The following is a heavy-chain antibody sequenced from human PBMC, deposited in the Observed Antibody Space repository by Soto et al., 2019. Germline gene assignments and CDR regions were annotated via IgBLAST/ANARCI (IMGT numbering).Heavy chain of an antibody. J-gene: IGHJ4*01. CDR2: IYYSGST. CDR1: GGSISSGDYY. CDR3: ARGGDPYNDILTGYYSPTRFDY. V-gene: IGHV4-30-4*01. Sequence: SETLSLTCTVSGGSISSGDYYWSWIRQPPGKGLEWIGYIYYSGSTYYNPSLKSRVTISVDTSKNQFSLKLSSVTAADTAVYYCARGGDPYNDILTGYYSPTRFDYWGQGTLVTVSS. D-gene: IGHD3-9*01.